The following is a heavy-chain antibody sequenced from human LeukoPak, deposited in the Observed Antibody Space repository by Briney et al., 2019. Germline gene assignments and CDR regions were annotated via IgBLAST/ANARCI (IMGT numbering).Heavy chain of an antibody. J-gene: IGHJ4*02. CDR2: ISSSSSYI. D-gene: IGHD6-13*01. CDR1: GFTFSSYS. V-gene: IGHV3-21*01. Sequence: GGSLRLSCAASGFTFSSYSMNWVRQAPGKGLEWVSSISSSSSYIYYAGSVKGRFTISRDNAKNSLYLQMNSLGAEDTAVYYCARDSAGTRDYWGQGTLVTVSS. CDR3: ARDSAGTRDY.